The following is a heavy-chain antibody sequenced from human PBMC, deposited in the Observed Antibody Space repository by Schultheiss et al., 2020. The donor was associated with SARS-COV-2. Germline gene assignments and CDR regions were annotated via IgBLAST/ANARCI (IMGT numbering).Heavy chain of an antibody. CDR2: TSSSGSSK. J-gene: IGHJ6*02. CDR1: GFAFSSYE. CDR3: ARVRGIVASYYYYGMDV. D-gene: IGHD3-16*01. V-gene: IGHV3-48*03. Sequence: GGSLRLSCAASGFAFSSYEMNWVRQAPGKGLEWVSYTSSSGSSKYYADSVKGRFTISRDNAKNSLYLQMNSLRAEDTAVYYCARVRGIVASYYYYGMDVWGQGTTVTVSS.